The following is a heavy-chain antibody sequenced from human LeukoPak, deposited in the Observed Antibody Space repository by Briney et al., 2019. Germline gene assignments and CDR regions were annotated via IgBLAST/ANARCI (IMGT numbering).Heavy chain of an antibody. CDR1: GGSFSGYY. D-gene: IGHD6-6*01. J-gene: IGHJ4*02. Sequence: PSETLSLTCAVYGGSFSGYYWSWIRRPPGKGLEWIGEINHSGSTNYNPSLKSRVTISVDTSKNQFSLKLSSVTAADTAVYYCARGTFSSSSPYYFDYWGQGTLVTVSS. CDR2: INHSGST. CDR3: ARGTFSSSSPYYFDY. V-gene: IGHV4-34*01.